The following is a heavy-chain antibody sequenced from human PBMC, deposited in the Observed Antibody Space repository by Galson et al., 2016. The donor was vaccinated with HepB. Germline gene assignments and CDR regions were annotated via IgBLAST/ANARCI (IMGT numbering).Heavy chain of an antibody. CDR1: GFAFINFG. D-gene: IGHD4-17*01. Sequence: SLRLSCAASGFAFINFGMHWVRQSPGKGLEWVAIISFDGSEKYYAASVEGRFTISRDNSKNTLYLQMHSLRGEDTAVYYCARDFGDYGGVSGWFDPWGQGTLVTVSS. J-gene: IGHJ5*02. V-gene: IGHV3-30*03. CDR2: ISFDGSEK. CDR3: ARDFGDYGGVSGWFDP.